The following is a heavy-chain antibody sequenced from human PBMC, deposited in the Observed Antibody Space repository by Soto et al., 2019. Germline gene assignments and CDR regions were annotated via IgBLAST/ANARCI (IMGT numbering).Heavy chain of an antibody. CDR1: GYTFSDYY. Sequence: QVQLVQSGAEVKKSGASVKVSCKASGYTFSDYYMHWVRQAPGQGLEWMGWITPDSGDTKYAQKFQGRVTMTRDTSISTVYMKLTRLTSDDTAVYFCARDRVGFAVVTPAHWGQGTLVSVSS. CDR2: ITPDSGDT. D-gene: IGHD3-3*01. V-gene: IGHV1-2*02. J-gene: IGHJ4*02. CDR3: ARDRVGFAVVTPAH.